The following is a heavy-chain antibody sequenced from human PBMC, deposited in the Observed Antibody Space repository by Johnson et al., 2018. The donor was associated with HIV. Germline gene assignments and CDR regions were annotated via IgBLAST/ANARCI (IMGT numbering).Heavy chain of an antibody. J-gene: IGHJ3*01. CDR2: INWNGGST. CDR3: TNAGVAGQEALLF. D-gene: IGHD3-3*01. Sequence: VQLMESGGGVIRPGGSLRLSCAASGFTFDDYGMSWVRQAPGKGLEWVSGINWNGGSTGYADSVKGRFTISRDNAKNSLYMQMSSLRAEDTALYYCTNAGVAGQEALLFWGQGTMVTVSS. CDR1: GFTFDDYG. V-gene: IGHV3-20*04.